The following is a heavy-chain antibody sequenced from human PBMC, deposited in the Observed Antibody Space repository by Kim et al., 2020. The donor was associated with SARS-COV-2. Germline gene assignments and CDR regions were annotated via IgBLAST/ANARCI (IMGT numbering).Heavy chain of an antibody. Sequence: GGSLRLSCAASGFTFSSYSMNWVRQAPGKGLECVSSISSSSSYIYYADSVKGRFTISRDNAKNSLYLQMNSLRAEDTAVYYCASGRASAHGFDPWGQGTLVTVSS. CDR1: GFTFSSYS. V-gene: IGHV3-21*01. J-gene: IGHJ5*02. CDR3: ASGRASAHGFDP. CDR2: ISSSSSYI. D-gene: IGHD2-21*01.